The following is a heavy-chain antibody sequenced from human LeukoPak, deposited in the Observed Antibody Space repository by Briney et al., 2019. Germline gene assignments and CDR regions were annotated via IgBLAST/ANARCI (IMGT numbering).Heavy chain of an antibody. J-gene: IGHJ6*03. V-gene: IGHV3-33*06. CDR2: VWYDGSSE. CDR1: GVSFGSYG. Sequence: GRSLRLSCAASGVSFGSYGMHWVRQAPGKGLEWVALVWYDGSSEQYADSVKGRFTISRDNARDTLYLQMNSLRAEDTALYYCAKDDNWRGSYNYYYMDVWGKGTSVTVSS. CDR3: AKDDNWRGSYNYYYMDV. D-gene: IGHD3-3*01.